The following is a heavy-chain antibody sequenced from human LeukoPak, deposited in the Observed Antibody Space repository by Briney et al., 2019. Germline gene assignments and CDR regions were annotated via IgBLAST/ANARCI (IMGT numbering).Heavy chain of an antibody. CDR3: TRVAQSGPTGWFDP. V-gene: IGHV3-21*01. Sequence: GGSLRLSCAASGFTFSTYDMSWVRQAPGKGLEWVSSISSTGSYIYYADSVKGRFTISRDNPGNVMYLQMDSLRAEDTAVYYCTRVAQSGPTGWFDPWGQGTLVTVSS. CDR2: ISSTGSYI. J-gene: IGHJ5*02. D-gene: IGHD1-1*01. CDR1: GFTFSTYD.